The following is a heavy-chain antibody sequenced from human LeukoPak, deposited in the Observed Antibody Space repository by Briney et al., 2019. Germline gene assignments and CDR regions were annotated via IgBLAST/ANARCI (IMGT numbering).Heavy chain of an antibody. D-gene: IGHD6-25*01. V-gene: IGHV4-59*01. CDR2: MYNSGST. CDR1: GGSISGSY. CDR3: ARVQRLRDNWFDP. J-gene: IGHJ5*02. Sequence: SETLSLTCTVSGGSISGSYWSWIRQPPGKGLEWIAYMYNSGSTNYNPSLKSRVTISIDTSKNQFSLKLSSVTAADTAVYYCARVQRLRDNWFDPWGQGTLVTVSS.